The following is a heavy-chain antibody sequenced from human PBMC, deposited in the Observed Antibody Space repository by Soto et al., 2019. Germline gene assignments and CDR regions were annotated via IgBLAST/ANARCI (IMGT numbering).Heavy chain of an antibody. CDR2: IIPIFGTA. D-gene: IGHD6-6*01. Sequence: QVQLVQSGAEVKKPGSSVKVSCKASGGTFSSYAISWVRQAPGQGLEWMGGIIPIFGTANYAQKFQGRVTITADESTSTAYMELSSLRSEDTAVYYCARAPGIAARLGNWYFDLWGRGTLVTVSS. CDR3: ARAPGIAARLGNWYFDL. J-gene: IGHJ2*01. V-gene: IGHV1-69*12. CDR1: GGTFSSYA.